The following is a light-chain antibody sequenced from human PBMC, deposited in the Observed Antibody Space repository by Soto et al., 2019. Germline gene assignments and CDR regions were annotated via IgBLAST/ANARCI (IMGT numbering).Light chain of an antibody. Sequence: EIVLTQSPATLSLSPGERATLSCGASQSVSSSYLAWYQQKPGLAPRLLIYDASSRATAIPDRFSGSGSGTDFTLTISRLEPEDFVVYYCQQYGSSPRTFGQGTKVEIQ. CDR1: QSVSSSY. V-gene: IGKV3D-20*01. J-gene: IGKJ1*01. CDR3: QQYGSSPRT. CDR2: DAS.